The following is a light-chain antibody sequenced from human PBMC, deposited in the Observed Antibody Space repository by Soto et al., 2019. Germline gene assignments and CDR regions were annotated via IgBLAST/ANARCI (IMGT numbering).Light chain of an antibody. J-gene: IGKJ2*02. Sequence: DIVMTQSPLSLPVTPGEPASISCRSSQSLLHSNGYNYFDWYLQKPGQSPQLLIYLGSYRGSGVPDRFTGSGSGTDFTLRISRVEAEDVGVYYCMQALQTPRTFGQGTKLEIK. CDR3: MQALQTPRT. V-gene: IGKV2-28*01. CDR2: LGS. CDR1: QSLLHSNGYNY.